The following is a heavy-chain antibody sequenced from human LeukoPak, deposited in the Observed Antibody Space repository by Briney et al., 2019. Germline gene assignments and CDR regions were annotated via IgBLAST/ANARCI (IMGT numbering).Heavy chain of an antibody. D-gene: IGHD4-23*01. J-gene: IGHJ4*02. CDR2: ISSSGRAI. V-gene: IGHV3-48*03. CDR3: ARCPRWAHFDY. CDR1: GFTFSSYE. Sequence: GGSLRLSCAGSGFTFSSYEMNWVRQAPGKGPEWVSYISSSGRAIYYADSVKGRFTVSRDNAKNSLYLQMNSLRAEDTAVYYCARCPRWAHFDYWGQGTLVTVSS.